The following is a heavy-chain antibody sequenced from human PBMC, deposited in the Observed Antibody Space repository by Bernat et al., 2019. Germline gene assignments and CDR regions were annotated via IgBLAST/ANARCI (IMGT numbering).Heavy chain of an antibody. CDR2: IIPIFGTA. CDR1: GGTFSSYA. J-gene: IGHJ6*02. D-gene: IGHD6-13*01. Sequence: QVQLVQSGAEVKKPGSSVKVSCKASGGTFSSYAISWVRQAPGQGLEWMGGIIPIFGTANYAQKFQARVTITADKSTSTAYMELSSLRSEDTAVYYCARGGGRAAAGTYGYYYGMDVWGQGTTVTVSS. CDR3: ARGGGRAAAGTYGYYYGMDV. V-gene: IGHV1-69*06.